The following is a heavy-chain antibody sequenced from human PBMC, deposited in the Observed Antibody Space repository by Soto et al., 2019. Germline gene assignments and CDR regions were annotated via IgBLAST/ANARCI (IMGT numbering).Heavy chain of an antibody. CDR3: ARDIVVVPAAPRHIMAAGKGGRWFDP. V-gene: IGHV4-31*03. CDR1: GGSSSSGGYY. Sequence: SETLSLTCTVSGGSSSSGGYYWSWIRKHPGKVLEWIGYIYYSGSTYYNPSLKSRVTISVDTSKNQFSLKLSSVTAADTAVYYCARDIVVVPAAPRHIMAAGKGGRWFDPWGQGTLVTVSS. D-gene: IGHD2-2*01. CDR2: IYYSGST. J-gene: IGHJ5*02.